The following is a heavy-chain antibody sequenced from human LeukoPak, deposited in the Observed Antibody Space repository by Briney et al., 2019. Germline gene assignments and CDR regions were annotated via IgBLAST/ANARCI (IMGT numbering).Heavy chain of an antibody. V-gene: IGHV5-51*01. Sequence: GESLQISCKGSGYSFTRYWIGWVRQMPGKGLEWMGIIYPGDSDTRYSPSFQGQVTISADKSISTAYLQWSSLKASDTAMYYCASRGNLRENAFDIWGQGTMVTVSS. J-gene: IGHJ3*02. D-gene: IGHD4-23*01. CDR2: IYPGDSDT. CDR3: ASRGNLRENAFDI. CDR1: GYSFTRYW.